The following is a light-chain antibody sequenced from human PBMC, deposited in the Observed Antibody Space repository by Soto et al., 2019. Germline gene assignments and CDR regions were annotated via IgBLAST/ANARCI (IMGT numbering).Light chain of an antibody. CDR2: DVS. Sequence: QSALTQPASVSGSPGQSITISCTGTSSDVGGYNYVSWYQQHPGKAPKFMIYDVSNRPSGVSDRFSGSKSGNTASLTISGLQAEDEADYYCSSYTSSGTVVFGGGTQLTVL. J-gene: IGLJ2*01. V-gene: IGLV2-14*01. CDR3: SSYTSSGTVV. CDR1: SSDVGGYNY.